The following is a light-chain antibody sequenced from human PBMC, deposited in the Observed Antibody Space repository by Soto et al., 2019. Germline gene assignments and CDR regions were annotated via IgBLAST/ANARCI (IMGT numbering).Light chain of an antibody. CDR1: SSNIGARYD. Sequence: QSVLTQPPSVSGAPGQTVTISCTGSSSNIGARYDVHWYQQLPGTAPKLLIYGNNNRPSGVPDRFSGSKSGTSASLAITGLQAEDEADYYCQSYDSSLSGWVFGGGTKLTVL. CDR2: GNN. CDR3: QSYDSSLSGWV. J-gene: IGLJ3*02. V-gene: IGLV1-40*01.